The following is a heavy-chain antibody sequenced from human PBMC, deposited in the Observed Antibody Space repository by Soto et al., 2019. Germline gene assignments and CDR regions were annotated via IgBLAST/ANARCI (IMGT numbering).Heavy chain of an antibody. J-gene: IGHJ6*02. Sequence: GGSLRLSCAASGFTFSSYSMNWVRQAPGKGLEWVSSISSSSSYIYYADSVKGRFTISRDNAKNSLYLQMNSLRAEDTAVYYCARDRGDFWSGNGMDVWGQGTTVTVSS. CDR1: GFTFSSYS. V-gene: IGHV3-21*01. CDR2: ISSSSSYI. CDR3: ARDRGDFWSGNGMDV. D-gene: IGHD3-3*01.